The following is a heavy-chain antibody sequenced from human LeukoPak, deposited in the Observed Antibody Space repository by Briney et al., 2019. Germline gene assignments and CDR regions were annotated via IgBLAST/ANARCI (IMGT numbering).Heavy chain of an antibody. V-gene: IGHV3-21*01. Sequence: PGGSLRLSCAASGFTFSSYSMNWVRQAPGKGLEWVSSISSSSSYIYYADSVKSRFTISRDNAKNSLYLQMNSLRAEDTAVYYCARDRYGIAAAENWFDPWGQGTLVTVSS. CDR3: ARDRYGIAAAENWFDP. D-gene: IGHD6-13*01. J-gene: IGHJ5*02. CDR2: ISSSSSYI. CDR1: GFTFSSYS.